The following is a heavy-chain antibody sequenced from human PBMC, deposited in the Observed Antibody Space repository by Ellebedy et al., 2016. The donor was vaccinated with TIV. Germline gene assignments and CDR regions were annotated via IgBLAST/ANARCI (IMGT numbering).Heavy chain of an antibody. Sequence: MPSETLSLTCTVSGASISSSSYSWGWIRQSPGKGLEGIGSIDYSGTAYYNPSLKSRVTTSVYTSKNQFSLELTYVTAADTAVYFCARHILVSFGEPNAFEIWGQGTMVTVSS. D-gene: IGHD2/OR15-2a*01. CDR2: IDYSGTA. J-gene: IGHJ3*02. CDR1: GASISSSSYS. V-gene: IGHV4-39*01. CDR3: ARHILVSFGEPNAFEI.